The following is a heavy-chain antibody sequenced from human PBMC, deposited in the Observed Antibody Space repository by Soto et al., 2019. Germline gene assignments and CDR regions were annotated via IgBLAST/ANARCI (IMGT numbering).Heavy chain of an antibody. D-gene: IGHD3-3*01. CDR3: AKLPTLRFLEWLSTPGQDY. V-gene: IGHV3-30*18. CDR2: ISYDGSNK. CDR1: GFTFSSYG. J-gene: IGHJ4*02. Sequence: GGSLRLSCAASGFTFSSYGMHWVRQAPGKGLEWVAVISYDGSNKYYADSVKGRFTISRDNSKNTLYLRMNSLRAEDTAVYYCAKLPTLRFLEWLSTPGQDYWGQGTLVTVSS.